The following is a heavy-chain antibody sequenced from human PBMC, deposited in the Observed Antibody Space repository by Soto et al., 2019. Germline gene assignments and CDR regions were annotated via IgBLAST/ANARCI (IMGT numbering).Heavy chain of an antibody. J-gene: IGHJ5*02. CDR2: IYYSGNT. CDR1: GGSIGNNF. CDR3: ARGHYDLLSGSRYDWFDP. Sequence: SETLSLTCTVSGGSIGNNFWSWIRQPPGKGLEWIGYIYYSGNTNYNPSLKSRVTISVDTSKNHFSLTLSSVTAADTAVYYCARGHYDLLSGSRYDWFDPWGHGTLVTVSS. D-gene: IGHD3-3*01. V-gene: IGHV4-59*01.